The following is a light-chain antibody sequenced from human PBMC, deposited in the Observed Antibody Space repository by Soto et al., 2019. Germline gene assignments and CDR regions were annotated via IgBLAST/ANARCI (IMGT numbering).Light chain of an antibody. Sequence: EIVLTQSPGTLSLSPGERAALSCRASQSVSSNNLAWYQQRPCQAPSLLIYGASSRATGIPDRFSGSGSRTDFTLTISGLEPEDFAVYYCQHYGASPGAFGPGTKVDIK. CDR3: QHYGASPGA. CDR2: GAS. V-gene: IGKV3-20*01. CDR1: QSVSSNN. J-gene: IGKJ3*01.